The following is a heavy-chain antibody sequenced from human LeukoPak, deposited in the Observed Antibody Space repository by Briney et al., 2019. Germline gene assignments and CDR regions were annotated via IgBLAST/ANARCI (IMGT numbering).Heavy chain of an antibody. J-gene: IGHJ3*02. Sequence: GRSLRLSCAASGFTSSSYWTHWVRPPPEKVRVWVSRINSDGSSTSYADSVKGRFNISRDNAKNTLYLQMNSLRAEDTAVYYCARGSGYGVFDIWGKGTMVTVSS. V-gene: IGHV3-74*01. CDR2: INSDGSST. CDR1: GFTSSSYW. D-gene: IGHD5-12*01. CDR3: ARGSGYGVFDI.